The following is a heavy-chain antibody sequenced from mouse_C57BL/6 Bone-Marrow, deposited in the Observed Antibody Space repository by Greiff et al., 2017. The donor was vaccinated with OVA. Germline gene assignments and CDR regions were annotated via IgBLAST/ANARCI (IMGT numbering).Heavy chain of an antibody. Sequence: QVQLKESGPGLVAPSQSLSITCTVSGFSLNSYGVHWVRQPPGKGLEWLVVIWSDGSTTYNSALKSRLSISKDNSKSQVFLKMNSLQTDDTAMYYCARHGGGSSGSLCAYWGQGTLVTVSA. CDR2: IWSDGST. J-gene: IGHJ3*01. D-gene: IGHD3-2*02. V-gene: IGHV2-6-1*01. CDR1: GFSLNSYG. CDR3: ARHGGGSSGSLCAY.